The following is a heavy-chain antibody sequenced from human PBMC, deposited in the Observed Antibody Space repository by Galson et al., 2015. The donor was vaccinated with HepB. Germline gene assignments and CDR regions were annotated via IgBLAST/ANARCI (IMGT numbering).Heavy chain of an antibody. CDR3: ARDRYRIQLFSNAFDI. D-gene: IGHD5-18*01. V-gene: IGHV3-30*04. CDR1: GFTFSSYA. Sequence: SLRLSCAASGFTFSSYAMHWVRQAPGKGLEWVAVISYDGSNKYYADSVKGRFTISRDNSKNTLYLQMNSLRAEDTAVYYCARDRYRIQLFSNAFDICGQGTMVTVSS. CDR2: ISYDGSNK. J-gene: IGHJ3*02.